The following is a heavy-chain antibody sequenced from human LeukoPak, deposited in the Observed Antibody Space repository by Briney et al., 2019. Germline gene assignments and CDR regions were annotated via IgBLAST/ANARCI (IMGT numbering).Heavy chain of an antibody. CDR3: ARGLKRYFDWLPPSGFDY. V-gene: IGHV4-61*01. CDR1: GGSFSSGSYY. J-gene: IGHJ4*02. CDR2: IYYSGST. Sequence: SETLSLTCTVSGGSFSSGSYYWRWIRQPPGKGLEWIGYIYYSGSTNYNPSLKSRITISVDTSKNQFSLKLSSVTAADTAVYYCARGLKRYFDWLPPSGFDYWGQGTLVTVSS. D-gene: IGHD3-9*01.